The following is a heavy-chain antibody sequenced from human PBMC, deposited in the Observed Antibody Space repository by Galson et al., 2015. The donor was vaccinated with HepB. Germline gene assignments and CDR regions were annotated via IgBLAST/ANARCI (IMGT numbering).Heavy chain of an antibody. CDR1: GCTFTSYA. Sequence: SVKVSCKASGCTFTSYAMHWVRQAPGQRLEWMGWINAGNGNTKYSQKFQGRVTITRDTSASTAYMELSSLRSEDTAVYYCARRLTYYYDSSGGRWAFDIWGQGTMVTVSS. CDR3: ARRLTYYYDSSGGRWAFDI. CDR2: INAGNGNT. V-gene: IGHV1-3*01. D-gene: IGHD3-22*01. J-gene: IGHJ3*02.